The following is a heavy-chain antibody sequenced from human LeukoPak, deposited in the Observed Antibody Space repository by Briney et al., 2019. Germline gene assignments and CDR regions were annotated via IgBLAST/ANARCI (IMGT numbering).Heavy chain of an antibody. CDR3: ARGVGDRWPAIDY. Sequence: SETLSLTCAVYGGSFSGYYWSWIRQPPGKGLEWIGEINHSGSTNYNPSLTRRVTISVDTSKNQFSLTLSSVTAADTAVYYCARGVGDRWPAIDYWGQGTLVTVSS. CDR2: INHSGST. V-gene: IGHV4-34*01. CDR1: GGSFSGYY. D-gene: IGHD4-23*01. J-gene: IGHJ4*02.